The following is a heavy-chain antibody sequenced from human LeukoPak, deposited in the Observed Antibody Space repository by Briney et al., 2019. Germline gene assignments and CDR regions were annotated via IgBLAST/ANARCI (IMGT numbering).Heavy chain of an antibody. J-gene: IGHJ6*03. D-gene: IGHD6-6*01. CDR3: ARAVCPTIKFCDSSYFMDV. Sequence: RPGGSLRLSCAASGFSFDDLGMTWVRQVPGKGLEWVAGINRNGASTGYADSVRGRFTISRDNAKNSLYLQMNSLRAEDTALYYCARAVCPTIKFCDSSYFMDVWGKGTTVNVS. CDR2: INRNGAST. CDR1: GFSFDDLG. V-gene: IGHV3-20*04.